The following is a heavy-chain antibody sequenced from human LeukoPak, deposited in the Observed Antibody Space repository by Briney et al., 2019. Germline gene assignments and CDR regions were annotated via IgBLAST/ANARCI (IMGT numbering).Heavy chain of an antibody. J-gene: IGHJ4*02. D-gene: IGHD2-2*02. Sequence: ASVKVSCKASGGTFSSYAISWVRQAPGQGLEWMGGIIPIFGTANYAQKFQGRVTITTDESTSIAYMELSSLRSEDTAVYYCARDAEHCSSTSCYRGYFDYWGQGTLVTVSS. CDR1: GGTFSSYA. V-gene: IGHV1-69*05. CDR2: IIPIFGTA. CDR3: ARDAEHCSSTSCYRGYFDY.